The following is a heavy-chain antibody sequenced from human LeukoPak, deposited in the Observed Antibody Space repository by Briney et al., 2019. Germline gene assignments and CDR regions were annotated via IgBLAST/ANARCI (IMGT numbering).Heavy chain of an antibody. CDR3: ARAIVVVTAMSRSYYFDY. D-gene: IGHD2-21*02. V-gene: IGHV3-11*01. CDR1: GFTFSDYY. CDR2: ISSSGSTI. Sequence: GGSLRLSCAASGFTFSDYYMSWIRQAPGKGLEWVSHISSSGSTIYYADSVKGRFTISRDNAKNSLYLQMNSLRAEDTAVYYCARAIVVVTAMSRSYYFDYWGQGTLVTVSS. J-gene: IGHJ4*02.